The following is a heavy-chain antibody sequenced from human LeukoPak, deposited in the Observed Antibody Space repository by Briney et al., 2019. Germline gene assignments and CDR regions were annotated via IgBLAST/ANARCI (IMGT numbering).Heavy chain of an antibody. D-gene: IGHD2-21*02. J-gene: IGHJ3*02. CDR2: IIPIFGTA. CDR1: GYPFTTYG. Sequence: GASVKVSCKASGYPFTTYGLTWVRQAPGQGLEWMGRIIPIFGTANYAQKFQGRVTITADKSTSTAYMELSSLRSEDTAVYYCARGAVVVTAGGAFDIWGQGTKVTVSS. V-gene: IGHV1-69*06. CDR3: ARGAVVVTAGGAFDI.